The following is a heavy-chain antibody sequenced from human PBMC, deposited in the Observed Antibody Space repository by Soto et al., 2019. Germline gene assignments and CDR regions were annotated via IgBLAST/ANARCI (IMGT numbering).Heavy chain of an antibody. CDR2: ISSSSSAI. J-gene: IGHJ4*02. Sequence: GGSLRLSCAASGFTFSTYAMNGVRQFPGRGLEWVSYISSSSSAIDYADSVKGRFTVSRDNAKNSLYLQMNSLRDEDTAVYYCASDRSLGSNWYYYLESWGQGTLVTVSS. V-gene: IGHV3-48*02. CDR1: GFTFSTYA. CDR3: ASDRSLGSNWYYYLES. D-gene: IGHD3-16*01.